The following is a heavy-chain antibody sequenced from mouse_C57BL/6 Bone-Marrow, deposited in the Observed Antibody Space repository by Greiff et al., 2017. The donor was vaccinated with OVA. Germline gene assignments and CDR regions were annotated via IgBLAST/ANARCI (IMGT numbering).Heavy chain of an antibody. CDR2: INPKDGTT. J-gene: IGHJ3*01. Sequence: VQLQQSGPELVKPGASVKISCKASGYAFTDYYMNWVKQSPGKSLEWIGVINPKDGTTSYNQKFKGKATLTVDQSSSTAYLQLNSLTSEDSAVYSYAGDGSASFAYWGQGTLVTVSA. D-gene: IGHD1-1*01. CDR3: AGDGSASFAY. CDR1: GYAFTDYY. V-gene: IGHV1-39*01.